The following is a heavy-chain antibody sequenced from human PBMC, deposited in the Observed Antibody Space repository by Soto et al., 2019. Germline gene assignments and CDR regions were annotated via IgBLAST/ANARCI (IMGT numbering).Heavy chain of an antibody. CDR1: GFTFSSYW. V-gene: IGHV3-7*01. CDR2: IKQDGSEK. J-gene: IGHJ4*02. CDR3: ARDRRARPIDY. Sequence: EVQLVESGGGLVQPGGSLRLSCAASGFTFSSYWMSWVRQAPGKGLEWVANIKQDGSEKYYVDSVKGRFTISRDNAKNSLYLQMNGLRAEDTAVYYCARDRRARPIDYWGQGTLVTVSS. D-gene: IGHD6-6*01.